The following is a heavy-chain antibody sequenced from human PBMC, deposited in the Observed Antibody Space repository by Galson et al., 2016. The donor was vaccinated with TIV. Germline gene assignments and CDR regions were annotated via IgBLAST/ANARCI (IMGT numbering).Heavy chain of an antibody. CDR2: IIPIIGIG. Sequence: SVKVSCKASGGTLNSYTISWVRLAPGQGLEWMGRIIPIIGIGNSAKKFQGRVTITADISTSTVYMELSSLRSEDTAVYYCARDLDSTVTAPFDYWGQGTLVTISS. D-gene: IGHD4-17*01. CDR1: GGTLNSYT. J-gene: IGHJ4*02. CDR3: ARDLDSTVTAPFDY. V-gene: IGHV1-69*04.